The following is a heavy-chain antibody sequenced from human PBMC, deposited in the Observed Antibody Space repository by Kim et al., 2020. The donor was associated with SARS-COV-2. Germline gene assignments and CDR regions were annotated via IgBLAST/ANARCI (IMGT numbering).Heavy chain of an antibody. CDR3: ARYHNQGNWFDP. D-gene: IGHD3-10*01. Sequence: ASVKVSCKTSGYPFDSYSIGWIRQAPVQGLEWKGWISTYNGNTDFAQKFRGRLTMTKDTPATTVYMELRSLRSDDTAVYYCARYHNQGNWFDPWGQGTLVTVTS. CDR1: GYPFDSYS. V-gene: IGHV1-18*01. J-gene: IGHJ5*02. CDR2: ISTYNGNT.